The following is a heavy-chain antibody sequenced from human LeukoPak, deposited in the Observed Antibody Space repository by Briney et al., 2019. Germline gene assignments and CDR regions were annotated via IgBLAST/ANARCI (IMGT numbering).Heavy chain of an antibody. CDR2: IYPRDGST. V-gene: IGHV1-46*01. CDR1: GYTFTSXY. CDR3: ARDQEGFDY. J-gene: IGHJ4*02. Sequence: VASVKVSCKASGYTFTSXYIHWVRQAPGQGLEWMGMIYPRDGSTSYAQKFQGRVTVTRDTSTSTVHMELSGLRSEDTAVYYCARDQEGFDYWGQGTLVTVSS.